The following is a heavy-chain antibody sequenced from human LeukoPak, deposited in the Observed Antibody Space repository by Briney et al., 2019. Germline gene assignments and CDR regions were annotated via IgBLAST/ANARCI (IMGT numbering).Heavy chain of an antibody. D-gene: IGHD3-22*01. V-gene: IGHV3-23*01. CDR3: ANLGGYYYDSSGYYAGPFDY. CDR2: ISGSGGST. Sequence: PGGSLRLSCAASGFTFSSYAMSWFRQAPGKGLEWVSAISGSGGSTYYADSVTGRFTISRDNSKNTLYLQMNSLRAEDTAVYYCANLGGYYYDSSGYYAGPFDYWGQGTLVTVSS. J-gene: IGHJ4*02. CDR1: GFTFSSYA.